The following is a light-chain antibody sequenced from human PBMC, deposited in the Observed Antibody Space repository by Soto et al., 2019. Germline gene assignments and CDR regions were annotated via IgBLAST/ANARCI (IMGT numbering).Light chain of an antibody. Sequence: EVVLTQSPATLSLSPGEGATLSCRASQSVTIYLAWYQEKSGQAPRLLIYDVSKRATGIPARFSGSGSGTDFNLNIASLEPEDSAIYFCQQRSSWPPTFGQGTRLEI. CDR3: QQRSSWPPT. CDR2: DVS. V-gene: IGKV3-11*01. CDR1: QSVTIY. J-gene: IGKJ5*01.